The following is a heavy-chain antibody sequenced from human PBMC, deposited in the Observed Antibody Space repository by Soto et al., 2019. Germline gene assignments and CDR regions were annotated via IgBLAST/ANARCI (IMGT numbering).Heavy chain of an antibody. CDR3: ARENHYVWGSYRHGAFDI. J-gene: IGHJ3*02. Sequence: QVQLVQSGAEVKKPGASVKVSCKASGYTFTSYGISWVRQAPGQGLEWMGWISAYNGNTNYAQKLQGRVTMTTDTSTSTAYMELRSLRSDDTAVYYCARENHYVWGSYRHGAFDIWGQGTMVTVSS. D-gene: IGHD3-16*02. V-gene: IGHV1-18*01. CDR1: GYTFTSYG. CDR2: ISAYNGNT.